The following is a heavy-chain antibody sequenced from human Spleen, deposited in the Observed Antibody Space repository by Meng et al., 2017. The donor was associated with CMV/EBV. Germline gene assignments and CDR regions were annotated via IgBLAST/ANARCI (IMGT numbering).Heavy chain of an antibody. D-gene: IGHD2-21*02. CDR1: GVSFSDYY. J-gene: IGHJ4*02. CDR3: ATPMVGTRVFDY. Sequence: SETLSLTCAVYGVSFSDYYWSWIRQPPGKGLEWIGEINHSGNTKCNPSLESRVTISVDTSKNQFSLKMTSVTAADTAICYCATPMVGTRVFDYWAQGTPVTVSS. CDR2: INHSGNT. V-gene: IGHV4-34*01.